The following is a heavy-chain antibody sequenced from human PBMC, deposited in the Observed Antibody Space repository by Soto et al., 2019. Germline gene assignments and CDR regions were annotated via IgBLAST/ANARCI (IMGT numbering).Heavy chain of an antibody. J-gene: IGHJ4*02. V-gene: IGHV5-10-1*01. CDR2: IDPSDSYT. D-gene: IGHD3-22*01. Sequence: GESLKISCKGSGYSFTSYWISWVRQMPGKGLEWMGRIDPSDSYTNYSPSFQGHVTISADKSISTAYLQWSSLKASDTAMYYCARRVMNYDSSGYTTKFDCWGQGTLVTVSS. CDR1: GYSFTSYW. CDR3: ARRVMNYDSSGYTTKFDC.